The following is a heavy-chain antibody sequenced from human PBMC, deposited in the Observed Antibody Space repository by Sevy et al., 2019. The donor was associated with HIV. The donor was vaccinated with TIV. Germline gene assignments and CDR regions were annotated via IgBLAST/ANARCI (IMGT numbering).Heavy chain of an antibody. V-gene: IGHV1-18*01. Sequence: ASVKVSCKISGYTFSSYRITWVRQAPGQGLECMGWISPHNGDTNYAQKLQGRVTMITDTSTTTAYKELRNLRFDDTAVYYCARAYCRGGRCCSLAYWGQGTLVTVSS. CDR3: ARAYCRGGRCCSLAY. D-gene: IGHD2-15*01. CDR1: GYTFSSYR. J-gene: IGHJ4*01. CDR2: ISPHNGDT.